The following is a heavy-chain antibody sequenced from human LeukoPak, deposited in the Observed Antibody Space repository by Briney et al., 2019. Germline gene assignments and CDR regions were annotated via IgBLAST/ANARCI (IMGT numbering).Heavy chain of an antibody. V-gene: IGHV3-30*03. Sequence: PGGSLRLSCAASGFTFSSYGMHWVRQAPGKGLEWVAVISYDGSNKYYADSVKGRFTISRDNSKNTLYLQMNSLRAEDTAVYYCARRAFYDPHDGWFDPWGQGTLVTVSS. D-gene: IGHD3-16*01. J-gene: IGHJ5*02. CDR3: ARRAFYDPHDGWFDP. CDR2: ISYDGSNK. CDR1: GFTFSSYG.